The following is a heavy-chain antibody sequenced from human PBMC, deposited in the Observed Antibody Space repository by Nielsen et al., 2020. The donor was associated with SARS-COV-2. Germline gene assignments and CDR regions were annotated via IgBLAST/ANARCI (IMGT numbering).Heavy chain of an antibody. D-gene: IGHD5-12*01. CDR1: GYTFTGYY. CDR3: ARGGYSGYDKNNWFDP. CDR2: INPNSGGT. V-gene: IGHV1-2*04. J-gene: IGHJ5*02. Sequence: ASVKVSCKASGYTFTGYYMHWVRQAPGQGHEWMGWINPNSGGTNYAQKFQGWVTMTRDTSISTAYMELSRLRSDDTAVYYCARGGYSGYDKNNWFDPWGQGTLVTVSS.